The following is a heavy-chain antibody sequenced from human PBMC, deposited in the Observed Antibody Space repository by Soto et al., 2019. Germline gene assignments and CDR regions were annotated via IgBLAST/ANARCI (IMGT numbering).Heavy chain of an antibody. Sequence: TVKVSCKAVGYACTSNGISWMRQAPGQGLEWMGWISAYNGNTNYAQKLQGRVTMTTDTSTSTAYMELRSLRSDDTAVYYCARIGSYGSYFDYWGQGTLVSVSS. J-gene: IGHJ4*02. V-gene: IGHV1-18*01. CDR3: ARIGSYGSYFDY. D-gene: IGHD5-18*01. CDR1: GYACTSNG. CDR2: ISAYNGNT.